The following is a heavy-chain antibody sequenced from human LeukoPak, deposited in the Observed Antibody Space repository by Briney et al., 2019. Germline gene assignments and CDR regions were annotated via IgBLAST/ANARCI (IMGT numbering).Heavy chain of an antibody. J-gene: IGHJ4*02. CDR1: GFTLSEYY. Sequence: PGGSLRLSCAASGFTLSEYYMSWIRQAPGAAPEWISYINSLSTTIHYADSVKGRLTISRDNAKNSLYLQMSSLRAEDTAVYYCARDRFGLFDYWGQGTLVTVSS. D-gene: IGHD3-10*01. V-gene: IGHV3-11*01. CDR3: ARDRFGLFDY. CDR2: INSLSTTI.